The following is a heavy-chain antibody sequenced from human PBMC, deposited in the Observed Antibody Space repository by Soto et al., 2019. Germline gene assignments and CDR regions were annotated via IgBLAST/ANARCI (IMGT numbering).Heavy chain of an antibody. Sequence: SETLSLTCTVSGGSISDHYYMWIRQSPGKGLEYIGYIYNGGRTDYNPSLKSRVIISVDTSKNQFSLKLSSVTAADTAVYYCARRRGIAAAGDEILGMDVWGQGTTVT. CDR2: IYNGGRT. J-gene: IGHJ6*02. V-gene: IGHV4-59*11. D-gene: IGHD6-13*01. CDR1: GGSISDHY. CDR3: ARRRGIAAAGDEILGMDV.